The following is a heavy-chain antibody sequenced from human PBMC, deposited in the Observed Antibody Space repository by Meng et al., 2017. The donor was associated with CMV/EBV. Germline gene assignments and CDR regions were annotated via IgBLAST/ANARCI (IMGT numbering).Heavy chain of an antibody. CDR2: IIPILGIA. J-gene: IGHJ3*02. V-gene: IGHV1-69*02. Sequence: SVKVSCKASGGTFSSYTISWVRQAPGQGLEWMGRIIPILGIANYAQKFQGRVTMTRDTSISTAYMELSRLRSDDTAVYYCASQGLNDYYDAGMGAFDIWGQGTMVTVSS. D-gene: IGHD3-10*01. CDR3: ASQGLNDYYDAGMGAFDI. CDR1: GGTFSSYT.